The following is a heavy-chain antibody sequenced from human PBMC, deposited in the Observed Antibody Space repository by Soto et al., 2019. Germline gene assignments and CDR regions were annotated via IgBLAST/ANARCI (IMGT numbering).Heavy chain of an antibody. Sequence: EVQLVESGGGLVKPGGSLRLSCAASGFTFSSYSMNWVRQAPGKGLEWVSYISSSSSYIYYADSVKGRFTISRDNAKNSLYLQMNSLRAEDTAVYYCARVNTNFAYSGYDFGFPYYYYMDVWGKGTTVTVSS. CDR2: ISSSSSYI. J-gene: IGHJ6*03. CDR3: ARVNTNFAYSGYDFGFPYYYYMDV. V-gene: IGHV3-21*01. CDR1: GFTFSSYS. D-gene: IGHD5-12*01.